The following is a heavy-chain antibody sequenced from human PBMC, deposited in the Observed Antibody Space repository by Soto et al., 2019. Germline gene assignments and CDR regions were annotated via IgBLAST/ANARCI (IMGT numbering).Heavy chain of an antibody. CDR1: GGSISSYY. CDR3: ARECDGAAAGHWFDP. J-gene: IGHJ5*02. Sequence: QVQLQESGPGLVKPSETLSLTCTVSGGSISSYYWSWIRQPPGKGLEWIGYIYYSGSTNYNPSLTGRVTMSVDTSKNQFSLKRSSVTAADTAVYYCARECDGAAAGHWFDPWGQGTLVTVSS. V-gene: IGHV4-59*01. D-gene: IGHD6-13*01. CDR2: IYYSGST.